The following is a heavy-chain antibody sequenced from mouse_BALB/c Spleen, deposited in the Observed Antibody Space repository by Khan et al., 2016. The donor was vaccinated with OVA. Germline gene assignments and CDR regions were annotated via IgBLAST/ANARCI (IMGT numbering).Heavy chain of an antibody. CDR1: GYAFIDYL. CDR2: INPGSCAI. CDR3: ARAGYGFVAY. V-gene: IGHV1-54*03. Sequence: QVQLQQSGAELVRPGTSVQVSCTASGYAFIDYLIEWLKQRPGHGLEWIGVINPGSCAITYTENFMDKATLTADKTSSTSYMQLTSLTSDDSAVYCCARAGYGFVAYWGPGTLVTVSA. D-gene: IGHD3-2*02. J-gene: IGHJ3*01.